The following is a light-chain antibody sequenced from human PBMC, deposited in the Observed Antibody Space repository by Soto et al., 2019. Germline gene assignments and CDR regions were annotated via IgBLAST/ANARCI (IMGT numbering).Light chain of an antibody. CDR1: QTFSNSF. Sequence: EIVLTHSPGTLSLSPCEGAALSSRASQTFSNSFLSWFQQIPGQAPRLLIYGASMRATGIPDRFSGSGSGTDFTLTISRLEPEDFAVYYCQQCGSSSTFGQGTRLEI. V-gene: IGKV3-20*01. J-gene: IGKJ5*01. CDR3: QQCGSSST. CDR2: GAS.